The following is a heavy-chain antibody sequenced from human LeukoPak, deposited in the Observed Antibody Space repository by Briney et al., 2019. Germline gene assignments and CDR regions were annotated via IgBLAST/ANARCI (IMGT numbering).Heavy chain of an antibody. CDR3: AEQRLYKLLEYSSSSGFDY. CDR1: GFTFSSYA. V-gene: IGHV3-23*01. D-gene: IGHD6-6*01. Sequence: GGSLRLSCAASGFTFSSYAMSWVRQVPGKGLEWVSAISGSGGSTYYADSVKGRFTISRDNSKNTLYLQMNSLRAEDTAVYYCAEQRLYKLLEYSSSSGFDYWGQGTLVTVSS. CDR2: ISGSGGST. J-gene: IGHJ4*02.